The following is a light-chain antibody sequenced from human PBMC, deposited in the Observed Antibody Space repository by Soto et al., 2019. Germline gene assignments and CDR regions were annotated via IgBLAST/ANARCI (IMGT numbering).Light chain of an antibody. Sequence: DIPMTQSPSSLSASVGDRVTITCRASQSISSYLNWYQQKPGKAPKLLISAASSLPSGVPSRFSGSGSGTDFTLTISSLQDEDVATYYCQQSYSTPRTFGQGTKVEIK. CDR3: QQSYSTPRT. CDR1: QSISSY. J-gene: IGKJ1*01. V-gene: IGKV1-39*01. CDR2: AAS.